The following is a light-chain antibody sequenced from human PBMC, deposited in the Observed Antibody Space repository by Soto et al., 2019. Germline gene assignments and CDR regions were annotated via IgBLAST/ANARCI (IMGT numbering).Light chain of an antibody. CDR3: QQGSTTPIT. Sequence: DIQMTQSPSSLSASIGDRVTITFRSIQNIGSFLNWYQQKPGEAPRLLVYSAFRIQSGVPSRFNASGSGTDFTLSISSLQHEDFSTYYCQQGSTTPITFGLGTRMEIK. CDR2: SAF. J-gene: IGKJ5*01. V-gene: IGKV1-39*01. CDR1: QNIGSF.